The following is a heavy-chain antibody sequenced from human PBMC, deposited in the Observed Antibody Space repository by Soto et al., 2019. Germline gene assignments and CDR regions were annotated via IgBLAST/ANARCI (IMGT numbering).Heavy chain of an antibody. CDR2: IYTSGST. CDR1: GGSISSYY. J-gene: IGHJ6*02. V-gene: IGHV4-4*07. D-gene: IGHD6-19*01. CDR3: AKGKSGWPDYYYSGMDV. Sequence: SETLSLTCTVSGGSISSYYWSWIRQPAGKGLEWIGRIYTSGSTNYNPSLKSRVTMSVDTSKNQFSLKLSSVTAADTAVYYCAKGKSGWPDYYYSGMDVWGQGTTVTVSS.